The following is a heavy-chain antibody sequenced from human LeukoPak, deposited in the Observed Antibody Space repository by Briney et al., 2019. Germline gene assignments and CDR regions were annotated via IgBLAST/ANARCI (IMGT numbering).Heavy chain of an antibody. CDR3: GRGETMMGLGIVGY. CDR2: INPNSGGT. J-gene: IGHJ4*02. Sequence: ASVKVSCKASGYTFSDYYIHWVRQAPGQGLEWMGWINPNSGGTNYAQKFQGRVTMTRVTSISTAYLEVSRLKSDDTAVYYCGRGETMMGLGIVGYWGQGTLVTVSS. CDR1: GYTFSDYY. D-gene: IGHD2-15*01. V-gene: IGHV1-2*02.